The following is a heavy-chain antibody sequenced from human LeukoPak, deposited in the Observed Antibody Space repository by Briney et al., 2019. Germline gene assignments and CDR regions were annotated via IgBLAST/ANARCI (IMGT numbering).Heavy chain of an antibody. D-gene: IGHD3-16*02. CDR3: ARVQLAYDSVWGSSRYLGYFDY. Sequence: PSETLSLTCAVYGGSFRGYYWSWIRQPPGKGREWIGEINHSGSTNYNPSLKSRITISVDTSKNQSSLKLSSVTAADKAVYYCARVQLAYDSVWGSSRYLGYFDYWGQGTLVTVSS. V-gene: IGHV4-34*01. J-gene: IGHJ4*02. CDR1: GGSFRGYY. CDR2: INHSGST.